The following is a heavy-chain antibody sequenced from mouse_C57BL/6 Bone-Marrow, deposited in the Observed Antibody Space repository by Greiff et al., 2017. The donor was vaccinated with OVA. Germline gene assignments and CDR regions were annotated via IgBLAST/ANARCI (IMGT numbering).Heavy chain of an antibody. V-gene: IGHV5-17*01. J-gene: IGHJ3*01. CDR3: ARGPYGSSAWFAY. Sequence: EVKLVESGGGLVKPGGSLKLSCAASGFTFSDYGMHWVRQAPEKGLEWVAYISSGSSTIYYADTVKGRFTISRDNAKNTLFLQMTSLRSEDTAMYYCARGPYGSSAWFAYWGQGTLVTVSA. CDR2: ISSGSSTI. CDR1: GFTFSDYG. D-gene: IGHD1-1*01.